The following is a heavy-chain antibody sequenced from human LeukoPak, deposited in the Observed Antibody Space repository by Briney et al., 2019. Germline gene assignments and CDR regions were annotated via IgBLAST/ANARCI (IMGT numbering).Heavy chain of an antibody. J-gene: IGHJ4*02. CDR1: GFTVSSNY. V-gene: IGHV3-53*01. Sequence: QSGGSLRLSCAASGFTVSSNYMSWVRQAPGKGLVWVSVSYSDGSTYYADSVKGRFTISRDNAKNSLYLQMNSLRAEDTAVYYCARDHGSDFWSGYYTGIGVDYWGQGTLVTVSS. CDR3: ARDHGSDFWSGYYTGIGVDY. D-gene: IGHD3-3*01. CDR2: SYSDGST.